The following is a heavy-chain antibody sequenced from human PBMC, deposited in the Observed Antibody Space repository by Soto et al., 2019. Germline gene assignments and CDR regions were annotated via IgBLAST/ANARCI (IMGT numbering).Heavy chain of an antibody. Sequence: PGESLRLSCAASGFRFSSYGMHWVRQAPGKGLEWVAVISYDGSNKYYADSVKGRFTISRDNSKNTLYLQMNSLRAEDTAVYYCAKDRLTGYYRAALYGMDVWGQGTTVTVSS. V-gene: IGHV3-30*18. J-gene: IGHJ6*02. CDR1: GFRFSSYG. CDR2: ISYDGSNK. D-gene: IGHD3-9*01. CDR3: AKDRLTGYYRAALYGMDV.